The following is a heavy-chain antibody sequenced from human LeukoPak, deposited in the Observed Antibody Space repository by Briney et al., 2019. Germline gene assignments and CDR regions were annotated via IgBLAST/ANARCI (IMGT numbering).Heavy chain of an antibody. D-gene: IGHD3-10*01. J-gene: IGHJ6*03. CDR3: ARDRGSGSYYHYYYYYYYMDV. CDR1: GGSISSSSYY. Sequence: SETLSLTCTVSGGSISSSSYYWGWIRQPPGKGLEWIGSIYYSGSTYYNPSLKSRVTISVDTSKNQFSLKLSSVTAADTAVYYCARDRGSGSYYHYYYYYYYMDVWGKGTTVTISS. V-gene: IGHV4-39*07. CDR2: IYYSGST.